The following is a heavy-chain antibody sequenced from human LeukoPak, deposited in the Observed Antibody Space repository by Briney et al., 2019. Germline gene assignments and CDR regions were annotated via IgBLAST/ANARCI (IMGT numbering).Heavy chain of an antibody. CDR1: GFTFSSYG. D-gene: IGHD1-26*01. J-gene: IGHJ4*02. V-gene: IGHV3-30*02. Sequence: GGSLRLSCAASGFTFSSYGMHWVRQAPGKGLEWVAFVRYDGSNKYYADSVKGRFTISRDNSKNTLYLQMNSLRAEDTAVYYCAKDQLGEELLGDYWGQGTLVTVSS. CDR3: AKDQLGEELLGDY. CDR2: VRYDGSNK.